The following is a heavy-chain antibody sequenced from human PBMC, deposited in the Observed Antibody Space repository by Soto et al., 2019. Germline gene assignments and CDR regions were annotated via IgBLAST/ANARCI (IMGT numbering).Heavy chain of an antibody. D-gene: IGHD6-19*01. J-gene: IGHJ4*02. Sequence: QVQLQESGPGLVKPSETLSLTCTVSGCSISSYYWSWIRQPPGKGLEWIGVMYYSGSTNYSPSLKSRVNMPVDTSKNQFSLKLSAVTAADTAVYYCARGYSSCWTDYWGQGTLVTVSS. V-gene: IGHV4-59*01. CDR1: GCSISSYY. CDR3: ARGYSSCWTDY. CDR2: MYYSGST.